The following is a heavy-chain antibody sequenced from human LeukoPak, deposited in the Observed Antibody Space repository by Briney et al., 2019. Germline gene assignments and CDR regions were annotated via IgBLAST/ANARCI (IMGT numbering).Heavy chain of an antibody. Sequence: SETLSLTCTVSGGSISSYYWSWVRQPPGKGLEWIGYIYYSGSTNYNPSLKSRVTISAETSKNQFSLKLSSVTAADTAVYYCARAFTITFGGAYYFDYWGQGTLVTVSS. V-gene: IGHV4-59*01. D-gene: IGHD3-16*01. J-gene: IGHJ4*02. CDR2: IYYSGST. CDR1: GGSISSYY. CDR3: ARAFTITFGGAYYFDY.